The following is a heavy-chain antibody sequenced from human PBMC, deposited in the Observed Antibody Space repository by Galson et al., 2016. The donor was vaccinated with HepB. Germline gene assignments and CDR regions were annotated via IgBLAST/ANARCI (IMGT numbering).Heavy chain of an antibody. CDR2: IDPSGSYT. CDR1: GYSFTSYW. CDR3: ARHCSGGSCYHPDD. D-gene: IGHD2-15*01. V-gene: IGHV5-10-1*01. Sequence: QSGAEVKKPGESLRISCKTSGYSFTSYWISWVRQMPGNGLEWMGRIDPSGSYTKYSPSFRGHVTIPVDKSTSTAYLEFTSLKSSDNAMYYCARHCSGGSCYHPDDWGQGTLVTVSS. J-gene: IGHJ4*02.